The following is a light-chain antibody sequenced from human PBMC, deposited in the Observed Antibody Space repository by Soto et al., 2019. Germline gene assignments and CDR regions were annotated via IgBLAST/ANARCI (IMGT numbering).Light chain of an antibody. V-gene: IGLV2-11*01. CDR3: SSYAGSNRV. Sequence: QSVLTQPRSVSGSPGQSVTISCTGTSSDVGGYNYVSWYQQHPGKAPKLIIYDVSKRPSGVPDRFSGSKSGNTASVTISGLQAEDEADYYCSSYAGSNRVFGTGTKVTVL. CDR2: DVS. CDR1: SSDVGGYNY. J-gene: IGLJ1*01.